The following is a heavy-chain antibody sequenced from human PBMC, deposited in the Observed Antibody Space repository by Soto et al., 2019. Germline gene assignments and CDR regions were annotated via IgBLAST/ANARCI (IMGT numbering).Heavy chain of an antibody. D-gene: IGHD5-18*01. Sequence: ASVKVSCKASGDTFTSYYMHWVRQAPGQGLEWMGIINPSGGSTSYAQKFQGRVTMTRDTSTSTVYMELSSLRSEDTAVYYCARDREGGYSYGSFQHWGQGTLVTVSS. J-gene: IGHJ1*01. V-gene: IGHV1-46*03. CDR2: INPSGGST. CDR3: ARDREGGYSYGSFQH. CDR1: GDTFTSYY.